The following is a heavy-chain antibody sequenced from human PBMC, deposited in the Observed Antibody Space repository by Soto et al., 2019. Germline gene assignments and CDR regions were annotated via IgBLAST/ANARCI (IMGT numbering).Heavy chain of an antibody. CDR2: VNPKSGGT. V-gene: IGHV1-2*02. Sequence: ASVKVSCKASGYNFIDFYVHWVRQAPGQGLEWMGWVNPKSGGTFYAQRFQGRVTMSRDTSINTAYMELSGLRSDDTAVYYCARAPMGRGDPHSYGMDVWGQATTVTVYS. J-gene: IGHJ6*02. CDR1: GYNFIDFY. CDR3: ARAPMGRGDPHSYGMDV. D-gene: IGHD3-16*01.